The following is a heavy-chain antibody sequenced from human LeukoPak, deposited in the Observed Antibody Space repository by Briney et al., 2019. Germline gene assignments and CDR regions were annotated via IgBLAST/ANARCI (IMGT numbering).Heavy chain of an antibody. D-gene: IGHD3-10*01. J-gene: IGHJ5*02. V-gene: IGHV3-74*03. CDR3: ASSSAAYNWFDP. Sequence: PGGSPRLSCAASRFTLSSYWMHWVRQAPGKGPVWVSRINGDGSVTTYADSVKGRFTISRDNAKNTLYLQMNSLRAEDTAVYYCASSSAAYNWFDPWGQGTLVTVSS. CDR2: INGDGSVT. CDR1: RFTLSSYW.